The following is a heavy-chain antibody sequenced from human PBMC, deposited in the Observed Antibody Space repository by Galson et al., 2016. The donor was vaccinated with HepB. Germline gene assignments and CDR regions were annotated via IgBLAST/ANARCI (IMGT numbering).Heavy chain of an antibody. D-gene: IGHD3-10*01. J-gene: IGHJ3*02. CDR2: ISVSTNYI. CDR3: ARGRYGSDGFDI. CDR1: GFIFSGYS. V-gene: IGHV3-21*01. Sequence: SLRLSCAASGFIFSGYSMNWVRQAPGKGLEWVSSISVSTNYIYYADSVKGRFTISRDNSKNLLFLQMNRLRGEDTAVYHCARGRYGSDGFDIWGQGTMVTVSS.